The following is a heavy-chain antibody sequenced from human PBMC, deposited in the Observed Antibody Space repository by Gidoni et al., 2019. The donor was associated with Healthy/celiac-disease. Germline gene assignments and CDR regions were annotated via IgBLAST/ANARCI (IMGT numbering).Heavy chain of an antibody. D-gene: IGHD3-3*01. Sequence: QLQLQESGPGLVKPSETLSLTCTVSGGSIRRRRSYWGRILQPPGKGMEWIGSIFYSGITYYNPYLKSRVTISGDTSKNQFALKLSSVTAADTAVYDCARVPARDYYDFGSGYANYFDYWGQGTLVTVSS. CDR3: ARVPARDYYDFGSGYANYFDY. J-gene: IGHJ4*02. V-gene: IGHV4-39*01. CDR2: IFYSGIT. CDR1: GGSIRRRRSY.